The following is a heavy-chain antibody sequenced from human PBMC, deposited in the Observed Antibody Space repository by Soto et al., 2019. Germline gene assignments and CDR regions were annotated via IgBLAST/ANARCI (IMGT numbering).Heavy chain of an antibody. V-gene: IGHV3-33*01. D-gene: IGHD5-12*01. CDR2: IWYDGSNM. CDR1: GFAFSSDG. Sequence: QVQLVESGGGVVQPGRSLRLSCAASGFAFSSDGMHWVRQAPGKGLEWVALIWYDGSNMYYAGSVKGRFTISRDNSKNMLFLQMNSLRAEDTAVYFCARDESPYGYYSHSYGMDVWGQGTTVSVSS. CDR3: ARDESPYGYYSHSYGMDV. J-gene: IGHJ6*02.